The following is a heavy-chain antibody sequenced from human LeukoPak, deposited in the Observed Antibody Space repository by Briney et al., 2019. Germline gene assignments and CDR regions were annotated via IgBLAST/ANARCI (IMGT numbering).Heavy chain of an antibody. CDR3: AKGAGYNFYYMDV. Sequence: GGSLRLSCAASGFTFSNYGIHWVRQAPGKGLEWLSLISYAGDNKYEADSVKGRFTISRDNSKNTLFLQMDSLQPDDTAMYFCAKGAGYNFYYMDVWGKGTMVSVSS. CDR1: GFTFSNYG. J-gene: IGHJ6*03. D-gene: IGHD5-24*01. CDR2: ISYAGDNK. V-gene: IGHV3-30*19.